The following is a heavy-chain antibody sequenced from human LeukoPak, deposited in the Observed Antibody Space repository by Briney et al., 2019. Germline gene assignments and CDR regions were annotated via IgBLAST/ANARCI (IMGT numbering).Heavy chain of an antibody. J-gene: IGHJ6*02. CDR2: IYLYGTT. V-gene: IGHV4-4*02. CDR3: ARQKWEQQGRDYYFNGLDV. CDR1: IGSISSSKW. Sequence: SETLSLTCSVSIGSISSSKWWSWVRQSPVKGLEWIGEIYLYGTTNYNPSYTSRVTMSVDRSRNQFSLKLTSVTAADTAVYYCARQKWEQQGRDYYFNGLDVWGPGTTVIVSS. D-gene: IGHD1/OR15-1a*01.